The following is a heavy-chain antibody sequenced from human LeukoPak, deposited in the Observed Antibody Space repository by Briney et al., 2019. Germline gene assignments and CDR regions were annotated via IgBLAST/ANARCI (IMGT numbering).Heavy chain of an antibody. CDR1: GFTVSNNY. D-gene: IGHD3-16*01. CDR2: IYSGDNT. J-gene: IGHJ4*02. Sequence: GGSLRLSCAASGFTVSNNYMSWIRQAPGKGLEWVSVIYSGDNTYYVESVKGRFTISRDNSKNTLFLQMNRLRAEDTAVYYCAGRRVLDASFDYWGQGTLVTVSS. CDR3: AGRRVLDASFDY. V-gene: IGHV3-66*02.